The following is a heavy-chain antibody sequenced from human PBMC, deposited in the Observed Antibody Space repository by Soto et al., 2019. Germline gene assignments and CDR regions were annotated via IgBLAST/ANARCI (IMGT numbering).Heavy chain of an antibody. D-gene: IGHD6-19*01. V-gene: IGHV4-59*08. Sequence: QVQLHEPGPGLVKPSETLSLTCTVSDVSTTNFFWKWFRQPPGKGLEWIGIIHSSGTTNFNPSLERRVTTSPDTTKSQWSLKMNSVTAADSAVYYCARGSGWLTDYWGRGSQVTVST. J-gene: IGHJ4*02. CDR3: ARGSGWLTDY. CDR1: DVSTTNFF. CDR2: IHSSGTT.